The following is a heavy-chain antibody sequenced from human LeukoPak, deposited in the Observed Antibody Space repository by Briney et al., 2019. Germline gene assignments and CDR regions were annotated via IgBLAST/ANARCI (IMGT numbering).Heavy chain of an antibody. V-gene: IGHV3-23*01. J-gene: IGHJ4*02. CDR3: AREAPYPYYYDSSGYYYD. D-gene: IGHD3-22*01. CDR1: GFTISSYA. CDR2: ISGSGGST. Sequence: GGSLRLSCAASGFTISSYAMSWVRQAPGKGLEWVSAISGSGGSTYYADSVKGRFTISRDNSKNTLYLQMNSLRAEDTAVYYCAREAPYPYYYDSSGYYYDWGQGTLVTVSS.